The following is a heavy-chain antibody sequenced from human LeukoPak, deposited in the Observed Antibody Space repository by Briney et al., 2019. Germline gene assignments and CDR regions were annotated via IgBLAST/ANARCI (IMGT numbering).Heavy chain of an antibody. J-gene: IGHJ4*02. CDR1: GYTFTSYY. V-gene: IGHV1-46*01. CDR3: ARDDGIGSGSYSFDY. CDR2: INPSGGST. Sequence: ASVKVSCKASGYTFTSYYMHWVRQAPGQGLEWMGIINPSGGSTSYAQKLQGRVTMTTDTSTSTAYMEVRSLRSDDTAVYYCARDDGIGSGSYSFDYWGQGTLVTVSS. D-gene: IGHD3-10*01.